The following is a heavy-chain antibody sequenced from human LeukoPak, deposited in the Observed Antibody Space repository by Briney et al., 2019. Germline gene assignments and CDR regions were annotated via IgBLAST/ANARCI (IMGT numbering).Heavy chain of an antibody. V-gene: IGHV3-30*18. CDR2: ISYDGSNK. CDR1: GFTFSSYG. Sequence: GGSLRLSCAASGFTFSSYGMHWVRQAPGKGLEWVAVISYDGSNKYYADSVKGRFTISRDNSKNTLYLQMNSLRAEDTAVYYCAKDHFTIFGVVIEAYYYYGMDVWGQGTTVTVSS. CDR3: AKDHFTIFGVVIEAYYYYGMDV. D-gene: IGHD3-3*01. J-gene: IGHJ6*02.